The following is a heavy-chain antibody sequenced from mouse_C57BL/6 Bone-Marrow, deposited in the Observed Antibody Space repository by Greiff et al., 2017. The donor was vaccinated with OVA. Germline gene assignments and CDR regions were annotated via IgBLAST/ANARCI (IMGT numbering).Heavy chain of an antibody. D-gene: IGHD2-2*01. J-gene: IGHJ1*03. CDR2: IWRGGST. CDR1: GFSLTSYG. Sequence: QVQLQQSGPGLVQPSQSLSITCTVSGFSLTSYGVHWVRQSPGKGLEWLGVIWRGGSTDYNAAFMSRLSITKDNSKSQVFFKMNSLQADDTAIYYCAKKGGYDNWYFDVWGTGTTVTVSS. V-gene: IGHV2-5*01. CDR3: AKKGGYDNWYFDV.